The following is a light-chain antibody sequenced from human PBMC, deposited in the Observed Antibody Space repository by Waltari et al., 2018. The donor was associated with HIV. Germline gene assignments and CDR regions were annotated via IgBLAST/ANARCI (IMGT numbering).Light chain of an antibody. CDR3: QSYDSSLSGSRV. V-gene: IGLV1-40*01. Sequence: QSVLTQPPSVSGAPGQRVTISCSGTSSNIRAGYDVHWYQQLPGTAPKPLIYDNNNRRAGVPDRFFVSTSGTSASLAITGLQPEDEADYYCQSYDSSLSGSRVFGTGTEVTVL. CDR1: SSNIRAGYD. CDR2: DNN. J-gene: IGLJ1*01.